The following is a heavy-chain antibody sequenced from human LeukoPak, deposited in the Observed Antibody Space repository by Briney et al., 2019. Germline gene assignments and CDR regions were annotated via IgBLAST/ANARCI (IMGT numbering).Heavy chain of an antibody. V-gene: IGHV4-39*07. D-gene: IGHD3-22*01. CDR1: GGSISSSSYY. Sequence: SETLSLTCTVSGGSISSSSYYWGWIRQPPGKGLEWIGSIYYSGSTYYNPSLKSRVTISVDTSKNQFSLKLSSVTAADTAVYYCARDNPYYYDSSGRAHDAFDIWGQGTMVTVSS. CDR3: ARDNPYYYDSSGRAHDAFDI. J-gene: IGHJ3*02. CDR2: IYYSGST.